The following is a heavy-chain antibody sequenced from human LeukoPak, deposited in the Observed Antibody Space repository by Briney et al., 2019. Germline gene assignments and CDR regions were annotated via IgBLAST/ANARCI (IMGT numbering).Heavy chain of an antibody. Sequence: SETLSLTCTVSGYSISSGYYWGWIRQPPGKGLEWIGSIYHSGSTYYNPSLKSRVTMSVDTSKNHSSLKLSSVTAADTAVYYCARGRGHMDVWGKGTTVTVSS. J-gene: IGHJ6*03. CDR1: GYSISSGYY. D-gene: IGHD3-10*01. CDR2: IYHSGST. V-gene: IGHV4-38-2*02. CDR3: ARGRGHMDV.